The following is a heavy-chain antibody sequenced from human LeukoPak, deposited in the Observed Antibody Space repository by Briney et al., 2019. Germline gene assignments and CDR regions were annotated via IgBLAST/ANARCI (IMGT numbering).Heavy chain of an antibody. Sequence: PGGSLRLSCAASGFTFSSYAMSWVRQAPGKGLEWVSYISSSSSTIYYADSVKGRFTISRDNAKNSLYLQMNSLRAEDTAVYYCARAGRSGYYYSSFGYWGQGTLVTVSS. CDR3: ARAGRSGYYYSSFGY. CDR2: ISSSSSTI. J-gene: IGHJ4*02. V-gene: IGHV3-48*01. D-gene: IGHD3-22*01. CDR1: GFTFSSYA.